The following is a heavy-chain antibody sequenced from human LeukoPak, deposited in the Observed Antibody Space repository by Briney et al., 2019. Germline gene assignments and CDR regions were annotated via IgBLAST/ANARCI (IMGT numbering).Heavy chain of an antibody. CDR2: ISTSGLTI. CDR1: GFTFSSYA. V-gene: IGHV3-48*03. Sequence: PGGSLRLSCAASGFTFSSYAMNWVRQTPRKGLEWVSYISTSGLTIYYADSVKGRFTISRDNAKNSLYLQMNSLRAEDTAVYYCARAGCSGDSCYKTTFDIWGQGTVVTVSA. D-gene: IGHD2-15*01. CDR3: ARAGCSGDSCYKTTFDI. J-gene: IGHJ3*02.